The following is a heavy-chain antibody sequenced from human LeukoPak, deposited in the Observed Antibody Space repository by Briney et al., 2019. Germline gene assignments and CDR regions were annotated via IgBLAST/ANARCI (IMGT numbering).Heavy chain of an antibody. Sequence: GESLKISCAASGFSFSSYSMKWVRQAPGKGLEWVSSISSSSSYIDYVDSVKGRFTISRDNAKNSLYLQMNSLRAEDTAVYYCASFPFWSGSHYMDVWGKGTTVTVSS. CDR3: ASFPFWSGSHYMDV. J-gene: IGHJ6*03. D-gene: IGHD3-3*01. CDR1: GFSFSSYS. CDR2: ISSSSSYI. V-gene: IGHV3-21*01.